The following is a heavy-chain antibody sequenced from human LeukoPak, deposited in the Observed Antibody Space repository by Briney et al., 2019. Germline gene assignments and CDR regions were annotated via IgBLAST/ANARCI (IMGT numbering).Heavy chain of an antibody. V-gene: IGHV4-39*01. J-gene: IGHJ4*02. CDR3: ARQTGSGLFTLP. CDR1: GVSISSSNSY. CDR2: IYYTGNT. D-gene: IGHD3/OR15-3a*01. Sequence: TTSETLSLTCTVSGVSISSSNSYWGWIRQPPGKGLEWIGSIYYTGNTYYNASLKGRVTISIDTSKNQISLRLTSVAATDTAMYYCARQTGSGLFTLPGGQGTLVTVSS.